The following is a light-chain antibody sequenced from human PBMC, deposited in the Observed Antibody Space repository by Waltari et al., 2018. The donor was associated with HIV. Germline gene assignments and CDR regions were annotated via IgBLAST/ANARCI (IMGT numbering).Light chain of an antibody. V-gene: IGLV1-47*01. CDR1: SSNIGSNY. CDR3: AAWDDGLSGPV. Sequence: QSVLTQPPSASGTPGQRVTISCSGSSSNIGSNYVYWYQQLPGTAPKLLIYRTKQRPSGVPDRVSGSKSGTSASLAITGLRSEDEADYYCAAWDDGLSGPVFGGGTKLTVL. J-gene: IGLJ3*02. CDR2: RTK.